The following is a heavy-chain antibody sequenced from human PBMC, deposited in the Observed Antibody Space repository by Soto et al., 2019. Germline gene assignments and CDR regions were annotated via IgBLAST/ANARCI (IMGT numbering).Heavy chain of an antibody. V-gene: IGHV4-30-2*01. D-gene: IGHD5-12*01. CDR1: GGSISSGGYS. CDR3: ARDNSGDGYNFSFDY. J-gene: IGHJ4*02. CDR2: IYHSGST. Sequence: SETLSLTCAVSGGSISSGGYSWSWIRQPPGKGLEWIGYIYHSGSTYYNPSLKSRVTISVDRSKNQFSLKLSSVTAADTAVYYCARDNSGDGYNFSFDYWGQGTLVTVSS.